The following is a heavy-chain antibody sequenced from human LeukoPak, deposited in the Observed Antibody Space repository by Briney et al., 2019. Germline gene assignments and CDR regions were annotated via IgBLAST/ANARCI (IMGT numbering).Heavy chain of an antibody. CDR1: GFIFSSHW. CDR3: VRDTSGPDY. D-gene: IGHD5-12*01. Sequence: GGSLRLSCAASGFIFSSHWMSWVRQAPGKGLEWVANIKEDTTEKFYLDSVKGRFSISRDNAKNSLHLQMNSLRAEDTAVYYCVRDTSGPDYWGQGTLVTVSS. V-gene: IGHV3-7*01. J-gene: IGHJ4*02. CDR2: IKEDTTEK.